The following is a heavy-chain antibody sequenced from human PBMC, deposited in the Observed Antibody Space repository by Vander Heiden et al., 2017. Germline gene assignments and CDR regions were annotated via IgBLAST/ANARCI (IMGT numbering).Heavy chain of an antibody. D-gene: IGHD3-3*01. V-gene: IGHV4-34*01. CDR1: GGSFSGYY. CDR2: IKHSGST. Sequence: QVQLQQWGAGLLKPSETLSLTCAVYGGSFSGYYWSWIRQPPGKGLEWIGEIKHSGSTNYNPSLKSRVTISVDTSKNQFSLKLSSVTAADTAVYYCARGYDFWSGSLDYWGQGTLVTVSS. J-gene: IGHJ4*02. CDR3: ARGYDFWSGSLDY.